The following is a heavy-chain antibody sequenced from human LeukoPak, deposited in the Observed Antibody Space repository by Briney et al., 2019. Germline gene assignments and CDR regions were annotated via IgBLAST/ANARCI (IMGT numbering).Heavy chain of an antibody. Sequence: ASVKVSCKASGYTFTSYDINWVRQSTGQGLEWMGWMNPNSGNTGYAQKFQGRVTMTRNTSISTAYMELSSLRSEDTAVYYCARGLGTAMARLGDDYWGQGNLVTVSS. CDR2: MNPNSGNT. CDR3: ARGLGTAMARLGDDY. CDR1: GYTFTSYD. J-gene: IGHJ4*02. V-gene: IGHV1-8*01. D-gene: IGHD5-18*01.